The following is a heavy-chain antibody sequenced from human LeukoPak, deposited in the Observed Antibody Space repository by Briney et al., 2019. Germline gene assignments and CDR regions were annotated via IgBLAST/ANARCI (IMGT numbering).Heavy chain of an antibody. CDR2: ILPILGIA. V-gene: IGHV1-69*10. CDR3: ARDGTDFWSGYNNWFDP. Sequence: GPSELHSCQAYHDPLSRYVLTQVRHPPRHGHDWQGPILPILGIANYAQKFKGRVTITADKSTSTAYMELSSLRSDDTAVYYCARDGTDFWSGYNNWFDPWGQGTLVTVSS. CDR1: HDPLSRYV. J-gene: IGHJ5*02. D-gene: IGHD3-3*01.